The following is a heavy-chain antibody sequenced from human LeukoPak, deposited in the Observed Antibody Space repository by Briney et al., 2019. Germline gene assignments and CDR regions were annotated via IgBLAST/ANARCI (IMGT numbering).Heavy chain of an antibody. Sequence: TGGSLRLSCAASGFTFDDYAVHWVRQAPGKGLEWVSGISWNGGSIGYADSVKGRFLISRDNANNSLYLQMNSLRAEDTAVYYCAREYWNYAYYYYYMDVWGKGTTVTVSS. CDR1: GFTFDDYA. V-gene: IGHV3-9*01. J-gene: IGHJ6*03. D-gene: IGHD1-7*01. CDR3: AREYWNYAYYYYYMDV. CDR2: ISWNGGSI.